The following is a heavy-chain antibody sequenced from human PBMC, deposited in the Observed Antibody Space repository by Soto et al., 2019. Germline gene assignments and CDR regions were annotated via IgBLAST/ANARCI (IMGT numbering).Heavy chain of an antibody. CDR1: GGTFSSYA. CDR3: ARDVTYYYDSSGYPSSQAP. Sequence: SVKVSCKASGGTFSSYAISWVRQAPGQGLGWMGGIIPIFGTANYAQKFQGRVTITADESTSTAYMELSSLGSEDTAVYYCARDVTYYYDSSGYPSSQAPWGQGTLVTVSS. J-gene: IGHJ5*02. V-gene: IGHV1-69*13. CDR2: IIPIFGTA. D-gene: IGHD3-22*01.